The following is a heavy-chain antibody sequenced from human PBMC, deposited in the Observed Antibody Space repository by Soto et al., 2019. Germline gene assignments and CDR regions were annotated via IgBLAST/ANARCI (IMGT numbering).Heavy chain of an antibody. CDR2: IFYLGSS. J-gene: IGHJ5*02. D-gene: IGHD3-3*02. CDR1: GDSIISSDFY. CDR3: ARHSLALRKNNWFDP. Sequence: NPSETLSLTCTVSGDSIISSDFYWGWVRQPPGKGLKWIGSIFYLGSSYYNPSLKSRVTMSVDTSKNQFSLRLRSVTAADTALYFCARHSLALRKNNWFDPWGQGIMVTVSS. V-gene: IGHV4-39*01.